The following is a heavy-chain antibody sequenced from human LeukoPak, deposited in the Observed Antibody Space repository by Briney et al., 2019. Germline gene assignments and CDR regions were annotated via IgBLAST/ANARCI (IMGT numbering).Heavy chain of an antibody. CDR2: ISYDGSNK. Sequence: AASGFTFSSYGMHWVRQAPGKXLEXXXFISYDGSNKYYADSVKGRFTISRDNSKNTLYLQMNSLRAEDTAVYYCAKDRYDFWSGYPDYWGQGTLVTVSS. J-gene: IGHJ4*02. CDR1: GFTFSSYG. CDR3: AKDRYDFWSGYPDY. V-gene: IGHV3-30*18. D-gene: IGHD3-3*01.